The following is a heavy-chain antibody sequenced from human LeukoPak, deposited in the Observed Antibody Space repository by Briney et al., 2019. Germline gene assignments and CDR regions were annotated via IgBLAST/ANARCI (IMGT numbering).Heavy chain of an antibody. J-gene: IGHJ5*02. CDR2: IYHSGRT. CDR1: GYSLSSGYY. Sequence: SETLSLTCAVSGYSLSSGYYWGWSRQPPGKGLEGIGSIYHSGRTYYNPSLKSGVTISVDTSKNHFSLKLSSVPAADTAVYYCARDLRFYGSGSPNWFDPWGQGTLVTVSS. D-gene: IGHD3-10*01. V-gene: IGHV4-38-2*02. CDR3: ARDLRFYGSGSPNWFDP.